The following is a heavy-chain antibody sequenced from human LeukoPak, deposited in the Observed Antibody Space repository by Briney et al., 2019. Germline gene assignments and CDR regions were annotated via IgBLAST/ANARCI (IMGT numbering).Heavy chain of an antibody. J-gene: IGHJ4*02. CDR2: IKQDGIEK. CDR1: GFTFSNFW. V-gene: IGHV3-7*01. CDR3: AKEFNRGLPDY. D-gene: IGHD2-21*01. Sequence: PGGSLRLSCAASGFTFSNFWMDWVRQVPGKRPEWVANIKQDGIEKYFLGSVKGRFAISRDNAKNLLYLQMTSLRAEDTAVYYCAKEFNRGLPDYWGQGTLVTVPS.